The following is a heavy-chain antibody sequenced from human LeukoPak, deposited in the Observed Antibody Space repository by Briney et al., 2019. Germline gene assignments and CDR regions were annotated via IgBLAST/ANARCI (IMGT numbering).Heavy chain of an antibody. J-gene: IGHJ4*02. V-gene: IGHV1-2*02. CDR3: ARLSGNYAY. D-gene: IGHD1-26*01. CDR2: VKPNTGDT. Sequence: ASVKVSCKASGYTFTSYYIHWVRQAPGQGLEWMGWVKPNTGDTQYAQKFQGRVTMSRDTSVSTAYMELSRLTSDDTAMYYCARLSGNYAYWGQGTLVTVFS. CDR1: GYTFTSYY.